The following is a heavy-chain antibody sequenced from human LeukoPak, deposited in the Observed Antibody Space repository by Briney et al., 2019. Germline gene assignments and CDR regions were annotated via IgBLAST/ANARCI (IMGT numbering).Heavy chain of an antibody. CDR3: ARREVGTMSDY. CDR2: INYNGNT. Sequence: SSETLSLTCTVSGGSISSSSYYWGWIPQPPGNGLEWIGTINYNGNTYYTPSFKSRVTISEDTSKNQFSLKLTSVTAADTAVYYCARREVGTMSDYWGQGILVTVSS. CDR1: GGSISSSSYY. J-gene: IGHJ4*02. V-gene: IGHV4-39*01. D-gene: IGHD1-1*01.